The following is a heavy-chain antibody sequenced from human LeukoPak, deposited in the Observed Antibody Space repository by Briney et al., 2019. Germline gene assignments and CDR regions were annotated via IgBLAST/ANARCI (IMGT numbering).Heavy chain of an antibody. CDR1: GGSISSGDYY. J-gene: IGHJ6*04. D-gene: IGHD2-15*01. CDR3: ARGFCSGGSCYSLHYYYGMDV. Sequence: SQTLSLTCTVSGGSISSGDYYWSWIRHPPGKGLEWIGYIYYSGSTYYNPSLKSRVTISVDTSKNQFSLKLSSVTAADTAVYYCARGFCSGGSCYSLHYYYGMDVWGKGTTVTVSS. CDR2: IYYSGST. V-gene: IGHV4-30-4*01.